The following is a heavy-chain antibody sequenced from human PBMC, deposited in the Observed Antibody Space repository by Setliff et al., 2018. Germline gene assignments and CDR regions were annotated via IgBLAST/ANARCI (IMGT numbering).Heavy chain of an antibody. V-gene: IGHV1-46*01. CDR3: ARAPYYYDSSGYYRDDAFDI. CDR1: GYTFTSYY. D-gene: IGHD3-22*01. CDR2: INPSGGST. J-gene: IGHJ3*02. Sequence: ASVKVSCKASGYTFTSYYMHWVRQAPGQGLEWMGIINPSGGSTSYAQKFQGRVTMTRDTSTSTVYMELSSLRSEDTAVYYCARAPYYYDSSGYYRDDAFDIWGQVTMVTVSS.